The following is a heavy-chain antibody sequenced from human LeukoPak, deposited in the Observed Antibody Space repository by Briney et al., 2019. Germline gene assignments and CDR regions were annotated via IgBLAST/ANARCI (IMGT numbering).Heavy chain of an antibody. Sequence: GGSLRLSCAASGLTFSSHTMNWVRQAPGKGLQWVSSIRGGGAPVYADSVKGRFTISRDDFKSTVFLQMDSLRPEDTAVYYCARCTIGDGSGWCTWFVPWGQGTLVTVSS. CDR1: GLTFSSHT. D-gene: IGHD6-19*01. J-gene: IGHJ5*02. CDR3: ARCTIGDGSGWCTWFVP. CDR2: IRGGGAP. V-gene: IGHV3-23*01.